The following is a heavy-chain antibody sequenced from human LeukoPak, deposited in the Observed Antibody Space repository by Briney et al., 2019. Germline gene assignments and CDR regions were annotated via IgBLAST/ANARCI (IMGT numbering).Heavy chain of an antibody. D-gene: IGHD1-26*01. CDR3: AKGCVVGATAVDY. Sequence: GGSLRLPCAASGFTFRSHAMSWVRQAPGKGLEWVSTISGGGGGTYYADSAEGRSTISRDNSKNTLYLQMNSLRAEDTALYYCAKGCVVGATAVDYWGQGTLVTVSS. V-gene: IGHV3-23*01. J-gene: IGHJ4*02. CDR2: ISGGGGGT. CDR1: GFTFRSHA.